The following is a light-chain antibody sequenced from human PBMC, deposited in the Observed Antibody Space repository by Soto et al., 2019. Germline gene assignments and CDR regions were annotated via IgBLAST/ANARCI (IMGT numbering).Light chain of an antibody. V-gene: IGLV2-11*01. Sequence: QSALTQPRSVSGSPGQSVTIPGTGTANDVGGYDYVSWYQQYPGKAPTYILYDVTKRPSGVPDRFSGSKSGNTASLTISGLQADDEADYYCCSYAGNYTFFGGGTQLTVL. CDR3: CSYAGNYTF. J-gene: IGLJ2*01. CDR2: DVT. CDR1: ANDVGGYDY.